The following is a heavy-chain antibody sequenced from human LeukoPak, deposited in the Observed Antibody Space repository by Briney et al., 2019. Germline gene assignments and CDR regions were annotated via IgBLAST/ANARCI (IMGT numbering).Heavy chain of an antibody. J-gene: IGHJ4*02. V-gene: IGHV4-31*03. D-gene: IGHD2-2*01. CDR1: GGSISSGGYY. CDR2: IYYSGST. Sequence: PSETLSLTCTVSGGSISSGGYYWSWIRQHPGKGLEWIGYIYYSGSTYYNPSLKSRVTISVDTSKNQFSLKLSSVTAADTAVYYCARGVEVVPAAYGGNPRSYYFDYWGQGTLVTVSS. CDR3: ARGVEVVPAAYGGNPRSYYFDY.